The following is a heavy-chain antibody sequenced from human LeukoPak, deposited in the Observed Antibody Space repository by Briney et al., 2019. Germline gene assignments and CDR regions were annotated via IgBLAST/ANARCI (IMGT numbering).Heavy chain of an antibody. CDR2: ISYDGSNK. Sequence: PGRSLRLSCAASGFTFSSYGMHWVRQAPGKGLEWVAVISYDGSNKYYADSVKGRFTISRDNSKNTLYLQMNSLRAEDTAVYYCAKGIAARRTDYYYGMDVWGQGTTVTVSS. V-gene: IGHV3-30*18. J-gene: IGHJ6*02. CDR3: AKGIAARRTDYYYGMDV. CDR1: GFTFSSYG. D-gene: IGHD6-6*01.